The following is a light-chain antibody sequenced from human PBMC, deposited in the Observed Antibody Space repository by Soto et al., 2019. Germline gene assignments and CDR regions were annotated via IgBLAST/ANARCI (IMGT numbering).Light chain of an antibody. CDR1: QSISVH. Sequence: DIQMTQSPSSLSASVGDTVTITCRASQSISVHLNWYQQKPGKVPKLLIYAASNLQSGVPSSFSCSGSETDFYLTSSSLQPEDFAPYYCQQSYITPYTFGQRTKLQIK. CDR3: QQSYITPYT. CDR2: AAS. J-gene: IGKJ2*01. V-gene: IGKV1-39*01.